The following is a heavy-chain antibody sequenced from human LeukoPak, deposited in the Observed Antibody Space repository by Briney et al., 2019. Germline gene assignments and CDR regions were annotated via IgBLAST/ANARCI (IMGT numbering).Heavy chain of an antibody. D-gene: IGHD6-13*01. CDR3: AREEIAAADSFDY. Sequence: PGGSLRLSCAASGFTFRSYSMNWVRQAPGKGLEWVSSISSSSSYIYYADSVKGRFTISRDNAKNSLYLQMNSLRAEDTAVYYCAREEIAAADSFDYWGQGTLVTVSS. J-gene: IGHJ4*02. CDR1: GFTFRSYS. CDR2: ISSSSSYI. V-gene: IGHV3-21*01.